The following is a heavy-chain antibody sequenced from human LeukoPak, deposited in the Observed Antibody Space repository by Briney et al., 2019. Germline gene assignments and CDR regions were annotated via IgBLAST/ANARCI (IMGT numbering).Heavy chain of an antibody. J-gene: IGHJ3*02. CDR3: ARVGGSGSHYSQSIDAFDI. CDR2: FDSQGSST. D-gene: IGHD3-10*01. V-gene: IGHV3-74*01. CDR1: GFTLNNYW. Sequence: GGSLRHSCAASGFTLNNYWMQCVAQVRGEGLVWGARFDSQGSSTVYADSVKGRFTMSRDKGKNTLYLQMNSLRAEDTAVYYCARVGGSGSHYSQSIDAFDIWGQGTVVTVS.